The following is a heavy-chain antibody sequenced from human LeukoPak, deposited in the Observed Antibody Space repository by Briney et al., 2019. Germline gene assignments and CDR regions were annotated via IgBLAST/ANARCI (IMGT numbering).Heavy chain of an antibody. CDR1: GYTFTSYG. Sequence: ASVKVSCKASGYTFTSYGISWVRQAPGQGLEWMGGIIPIFGTANYAQKFQGRVTITADKSTSTAYMELSSLRSEDTAVYYCARDSSGYYYYYMDVWGKGTTVTVSS. V-gene: IGHV1-69*06. CDR2: IIPIFGTA. CDR3: ARDSSGYYYYYMDV. J-gene: IGHJ6*03.